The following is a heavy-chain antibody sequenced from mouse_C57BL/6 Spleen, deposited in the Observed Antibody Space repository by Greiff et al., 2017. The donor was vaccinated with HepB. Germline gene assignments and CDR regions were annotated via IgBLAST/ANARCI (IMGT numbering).Heavy chain of an antibody. CDR1: GYAFSSSW. D-gene: IGHD1-1*01. CDR3: ARYYDGFDY. V-gene: IGHV1-82*01. Sequence: QVQLKESGPELVKPGASVKISCKASGYAFSSSWMNWVKQRPGKGLEWIGRIYPGDGDTNYNGKFKGKATLTADKSSSTAYMQLSSLTSEDSAVYFCARYYDGFDYWGQGTTLTVSS. J-gene: IGHJ2*01. CDR2: IYPGDGDT.